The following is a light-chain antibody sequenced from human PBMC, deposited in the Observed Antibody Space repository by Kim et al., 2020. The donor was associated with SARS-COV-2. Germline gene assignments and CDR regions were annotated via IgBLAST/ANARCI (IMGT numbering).Light chain of an antibody. CDR3: LLWYSGTCV. CDR1: TGPVTSDLY. CDR2: DTT. V-gene: IGLV7-46*01. J-gene: IGLJ7*01. Sequence: QAVVTQEPSLTVSPGGAVTLTCGSSTGPVTSDLYPYWIQQKPGQGPRILIYDTTNKDSWTPARFSGSVLGGKAALTLSGAQPEDEAVYYCLLWYSGTCVFGGGTQLTVL.